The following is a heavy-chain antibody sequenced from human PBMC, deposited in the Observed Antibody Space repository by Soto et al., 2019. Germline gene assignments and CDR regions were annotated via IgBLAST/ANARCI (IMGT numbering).Heavy chain of an antibody. CDR2: ISSTGSI. V-gene: IGHV3-48*02. CDR3: ARGGGG. Sequence: EVQLVESGGGLVQPGGSLRLSCAASGFTFSSYTMNWVRQAPGKGLEWISSISSTGSIYQADSVKGRFTISRDNAKNSLFLKMNSLREEDPAVYYGARGGGGGGRGTLVTVSS. D-gene: IGHD3-10*01. CDR1: GFTFSSYT. J-gene: IGHJ2*01.